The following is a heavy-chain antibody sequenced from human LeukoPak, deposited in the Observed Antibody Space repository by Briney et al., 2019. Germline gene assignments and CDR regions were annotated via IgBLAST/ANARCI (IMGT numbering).Heavy chain of an antibody. CDR2: INNEGTTI. V-gene: IGHV3-74*01. Sequence: GGSLRLSCEAAGLTFSNSWMHWVRQAPGKGLVWVSRINNEGTTISYADSVKGRFTISRDNAKNTLYLQMNSLRAEDTAVYYCARVSGLGMNEYYQHWGQGTLVTVAS. D-gene: IGHD3-10*01. J-gene: IGHJ1*01. CDR3: ARVSGLGMNEYYQH. CDR1: GLTFSNSW.